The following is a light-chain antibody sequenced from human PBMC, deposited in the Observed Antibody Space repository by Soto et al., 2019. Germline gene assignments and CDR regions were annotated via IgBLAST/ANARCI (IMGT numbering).Light chain of an antibody. CDR2: EVS. CDR1: NSDIGDYNY. CDR3: SSYSGSNTLEV. Sequence: QSALTQPASVSVSPGQSITISCTGTNSDIGDYNYVSWYQQHPGKAPKLMIYEVSNRPSGISIRFSGSKSGNTASLTISGLQTEDEADYYCSSYSGSNTLEVFGPGTKVTV. V-gene: IGLV2-14*01. J-gene: IGLJ1*01.